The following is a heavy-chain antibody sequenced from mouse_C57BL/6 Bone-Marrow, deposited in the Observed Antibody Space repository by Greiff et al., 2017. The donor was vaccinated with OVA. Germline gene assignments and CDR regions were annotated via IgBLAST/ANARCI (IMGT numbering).Heavy chain of an antibody. J-gene: IGHJ2*01. Sequence: EVKLEESGAELVKPGASVKLSCTASGFNIKDYYMHWVKQRTEQGLEWIGRIDPEDGETKYAPKFQGKATITADTSSNTAYLQLSSLTSEDTAVYYCARRAYYGSSYLYYFDYWGQGTTLTVSS. CDR2: IDPEDGET. V-gene: IGHV14-2*01. D-gene: IGHD1-1*01. CDR1: GFNIKDYY. CDR3: ARRAYYGSSYLYYFDY.